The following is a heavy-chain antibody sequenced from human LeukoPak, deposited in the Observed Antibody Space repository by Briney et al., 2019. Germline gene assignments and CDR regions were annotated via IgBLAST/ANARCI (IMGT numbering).Heavy chain of an antibody. Sequence: SETLSLTCTVSGGSISSYYWTWIRQPPGKGLEWIGYIYYGGKTNYNPSLKSRVTISVDTSKNHFSLKLSSVTAADTAVYFCARQSPTYCSGGSCYFYYGMDVWGQGTTVTVSS. CDR1: GGSISSYY. CDR3: ARQSPTYCSGGSCYFYYGMDV. V-gene: IGHV4-59*01. CDR2: IYYGGKT. J-gene: IGHJ6*02. D-gene: IGHD2-15*01.